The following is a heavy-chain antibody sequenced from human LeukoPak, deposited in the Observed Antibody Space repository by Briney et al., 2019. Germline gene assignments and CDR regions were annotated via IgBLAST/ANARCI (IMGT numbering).Heavy chain of an antibody. CDR1: GYNLTSYG. CDR2: ISPYNGNT. D-gene: IGHD6-19*01. CDR3: ARDGGWAYNWFDP. J-gene: IGHJ5*02. V-gene: IGHV1-18*01. Sequence: ASVKVSCKTSGYNLTSYGISWVRQAPGQGLEWMGWISPYNGNTIFAQKFQGRVTMATDTSTSTAYMDLRRLRSDDTAMYYCARDGGWAYNWFDPWGQGILVTVSS.